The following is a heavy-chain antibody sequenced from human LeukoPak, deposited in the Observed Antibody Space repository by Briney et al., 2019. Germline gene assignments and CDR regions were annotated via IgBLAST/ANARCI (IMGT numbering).Heavy chain of an antibody. CDR3: TRVGGYSPSSTGGNAFDI. Sequence: ASVKVSCKTSGYTFTSYGLTWVRQAPGQGLEWVGWLSPYSDNTNYAQKVQGRVIMTTDTSTNTAYMDLRSLRSDDTAMYFCTRVGGYSPSSTGGNAFDIWGQGTMVTVSS. CDR2: LSPYSDNT. J-gene: IGHJ3*02. V-gene: IGHV1-18*01. CDR1: GYTFTSYG. D-gene: IGHD6-13*01.